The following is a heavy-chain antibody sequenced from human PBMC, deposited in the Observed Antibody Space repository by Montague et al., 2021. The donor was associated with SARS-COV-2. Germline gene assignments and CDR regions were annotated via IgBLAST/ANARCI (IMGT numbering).Heavy chain of an antibody. V-gene: IGHV4-34*01. CDR1: GGSFSSYY. J-gene: IGHJ6*02. CDR3: ARGRGTALFRRVYFGMDV. CDR2: INHSGST. Sequence: SETLSLTCAVYGGSFSSYYWSWIRQPPGKGLEWIGEINHSGSTNYNPSLKSRVTISVDTSKNQFSLKLSSVTAADTAVYYCARGRGTALFRRVYFGMDVWGQGTTVTVSS. D-gene: IGHD1-1*01.